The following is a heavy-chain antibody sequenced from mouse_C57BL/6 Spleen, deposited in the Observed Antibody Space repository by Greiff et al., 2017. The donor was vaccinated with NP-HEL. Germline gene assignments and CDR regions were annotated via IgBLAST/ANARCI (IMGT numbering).Heavy chain of an antibody. CDR2: IYPGSGST. J-gene: IGHJ4*01. D-gene: IGHD1-1*01. V-gene: IGHV1-55*01. CDR3: ARGGGSSYKGAMDY. Sequence: QVQLQQPGAELVKPGASVKMSCKASGYTFTSYWITWVKQRPGQGLEWIGDIYPGSGSTNYNEKFKSKATLTVDTSSSTAYMQLSSLTSEDSAVYYCARGGGSSYKGAMDYWGQGTSVTVSS. CDR1: GYTFTSYW.